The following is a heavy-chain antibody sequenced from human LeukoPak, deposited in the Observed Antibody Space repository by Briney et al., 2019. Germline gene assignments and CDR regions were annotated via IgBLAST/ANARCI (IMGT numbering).Heavy chain of an antibody. CDR1: GFTFSSYG. J-gene: IGHJ4*02. CDR2: IWYDGSNK. V-gene: IGHV3-33*01. CDR3: AIGLSMAFLYYFDY. D-gene: IGHD2/OR15-2a*01. Sequence: PGGALRLSCVASGFTFSSYGMHWVRQAPGKGLEWVAAIWYDGSNKYYADSVRSQFTSSRDKSKNTLYRQVNSLRAEDTPVYYCAIGLSMAFLYYFDYWGQGTLVTVSS.